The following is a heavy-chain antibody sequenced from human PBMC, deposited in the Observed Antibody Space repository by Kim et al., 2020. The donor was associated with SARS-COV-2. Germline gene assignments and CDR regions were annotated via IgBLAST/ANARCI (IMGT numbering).Heavy chain of an antibody. CDR3: ARDGGGSGEYYDSSDPDAFDI. CDR1: GFTFSSYA. CDR2: ISYDGSNK. Sequence: GGSLRLSCAASGFTFSSYAMHWVRQAPGKGLEWVAVISYDGSNKYYADSVKGRFTISRDNSKNTLYLQMNSLRAEDTAVYYCARDGGGSGEYYDSSDPDAFDIWGQGTMVTVSS. J-gene: IGHJ3*02. V-gene: IGHV3-30-3*01. D-gene: IGHD3-22*01.